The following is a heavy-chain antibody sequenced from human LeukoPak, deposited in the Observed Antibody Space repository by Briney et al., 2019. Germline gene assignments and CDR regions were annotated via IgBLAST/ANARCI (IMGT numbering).Heavy chain of an antibody. CDR2: ISAYNGNT. V-gene: IGHV1-18*01. J-gene: IGHJ4*02. CDR1: GYTCTTYG. Sequence: ASVKVSCKASGYTCTTYGITWVRQAPGQGLEWMGWISAYNGNTNYAQKLQGRVTMTTDTSTSTAYMELRSLRSADTAVYYCARDLLSFIAVPGTFDYWGQGTLVSVSS. CDR3: ARDLLSFIAVPGTFDY. D-gene: IGHD6-19*01.